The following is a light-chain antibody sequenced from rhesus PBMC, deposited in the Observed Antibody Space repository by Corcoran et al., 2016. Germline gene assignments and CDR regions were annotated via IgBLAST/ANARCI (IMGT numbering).Light chain of an antibody. V-gene: IGKV1-25*01. J-gene: IGKJ4*01. Sequence: DIQMTQSPSSLSASVGDRVTITCRASQAISSYLACYQQKPGKAPKLLIYAASNLQSGVPSRFSGSGSGTDFTLTINSLQPEDFATYYCQQHNNYPPSFGRGTKVELK. CDR3: QQHNNYPPS. CDR1: QAISSY. CDR2: AAS.